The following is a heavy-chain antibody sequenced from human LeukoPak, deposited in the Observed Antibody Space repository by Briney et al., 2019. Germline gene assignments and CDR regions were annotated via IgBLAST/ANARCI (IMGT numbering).Heavy chain of an antibody. V-gene: IGHV3-48*03. CDR3: AREAVARAFDI. CDR1: GFTFSSYE. J-gene: IGHJ3*02. CDR2: ISSSGSTI. D-gene: IGHD6-19*01. Sequence: PGGSLRLSCAASGFTFSSYEMNWVRQAPGKGLEWVSYISSSGSTIYYADSVKGRFTISRDNAKNSLYLQMNSLRAEDTAVYYCAREAVARAFDIWGQGTMVTVSS.